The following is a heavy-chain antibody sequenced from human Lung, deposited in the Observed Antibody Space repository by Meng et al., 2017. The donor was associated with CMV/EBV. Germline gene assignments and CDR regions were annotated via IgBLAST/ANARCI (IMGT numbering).Heavy chain of an antibody. CDR3: ARGKQDAWELLAY. Sequence: QVKLQESGPGLVKPSGTLSLTCGVSGVSISSNIRWTWVRQSPGKGLEWIGDIDDSGSTNYNPSLNSRISISLDKSKNHFSLKVNSVTAADTAVYYCARGKQDAWELLAYWGQGALVTVSS. V-gene: IGHV4-4*02. J-gene: IGHJ4*02. D-gene: IGHD1-26*01. CDR1: GVSISSNIR. CDR2: IDDSGST.